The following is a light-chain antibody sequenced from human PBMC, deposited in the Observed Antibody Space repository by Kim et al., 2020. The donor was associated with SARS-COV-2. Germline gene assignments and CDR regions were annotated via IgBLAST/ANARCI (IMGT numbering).Light chain of an antibody. J-gene: IGLJ3*02. V-gene: IGLV1-44*01. Sequence: QRVTISCSGSSSNIGSNAVNWYQQLPGTAPRLLIHSNNERPSGVPDRFSGSKSGTSASLAISGLQSDDEADYYCAAWDDSLNGRVFGGGTKLTVL. CDR1: SSNIGSNA. CDR3: AAWDDSLNGRV. CDR2: SNN.